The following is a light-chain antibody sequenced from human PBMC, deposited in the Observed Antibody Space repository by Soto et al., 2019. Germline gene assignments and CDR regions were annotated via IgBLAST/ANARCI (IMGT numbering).Light chain of an antibody. V-gene: IGKV3-20*01. Sequence: EFVLTQSPGTLSLSPGERATLSCRASQSVGSNYLAWYQQKPGQAPRPLIYGASSRATGIADRFSGSGSGTDFTLTISRLEPEDFALYYCQQYGYSPITFGQGTRLEIK. J-gene: IGKJ5*01. CDR2: GAS. CDR1: QSVGSNY. CDR3: QQYGYSPIT.